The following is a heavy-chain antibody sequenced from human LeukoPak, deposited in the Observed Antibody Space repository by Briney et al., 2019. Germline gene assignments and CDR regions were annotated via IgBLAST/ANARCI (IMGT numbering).Heavy chain of an antibody. V-gene: IGHV3-73*01. Sequence: GGSLRLSCAASGFTFSDSAVHWVRQCSGKGLEWVGRIRTKSNNYATSYAASVKGWFTISRDDSKNTAYLQMNSLKTDDTAIYYCARYEGNYYYYGLDVWGQGTTVTVSS. CDR3: ARYEGNYYYYGLDV. D-gene: IGHD3-16*01. CDR2: IRTKSNNYAT. CDR1: GFTFSDSA. J-gene: IGHJ6*02.